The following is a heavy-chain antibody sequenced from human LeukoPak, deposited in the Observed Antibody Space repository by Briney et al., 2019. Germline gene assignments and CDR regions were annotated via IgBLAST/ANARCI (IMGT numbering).Heavy chain of an antibody. J-gene: IGHJ5*02. CDR2: IKSKTDGGTT. CDR3: ARDPTFDP. V-gene: IGHV3-15*05. CDR1: GFTFSNAW. Sequence: GGSLRLSCAASGFTFSNAWMSWVRQAPGKGLEWVGRIKSKTDGGTTDYAAPVKGRFTISRDDSKNTLYPQMNSLRAEDTAVYYCARDPTFDPWGQGTLVTVSS.